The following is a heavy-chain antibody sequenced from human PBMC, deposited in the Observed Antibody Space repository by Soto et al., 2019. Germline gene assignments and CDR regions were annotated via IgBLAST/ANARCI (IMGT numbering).Heavy chain of an antibody. V-gene: IGHV4-39*01. CDR2: IYYSGST. D-gene: IGHD1-20*01. Sequence: SETLSLTCTVSGGSISSSSYYWGWIRQPPGKGLEWIGSIYYSGSTYYNPSLKSRVTISVDTSKNQFPLKLSSVTAADTAVYYCARHMRSITGEGGFDYWGQGTLVTVSS. CDR1: GGSISSSSYY. CDR3: ARHMRSITGEGGFDY. J-gene: IGHJ4*02.